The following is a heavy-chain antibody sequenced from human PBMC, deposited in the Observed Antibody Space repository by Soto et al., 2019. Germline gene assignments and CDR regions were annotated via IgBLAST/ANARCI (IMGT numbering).Heavy chain of an antibody. D-gene: IGHD2-2*01. CDR1: GGSFSGYY. Sequence: QVQLQQWGAGLLKPSETLSLTCAVYGGSFSGYYWSWIRQPPGKGLEWIGEINHSGSTNYNPALKNRVTISVDTSKNQFSLTLSSVTAADTAVYYCARVSIVVVPAAMFGFQNGWFDPWGQGTLVTVSS. CDR2: INHSGST. CDR3: ARVSIVVVPAAMFGFQNGWFDP. V-gene: IGHV4-34*01. J-gene: IGHJ5*02.